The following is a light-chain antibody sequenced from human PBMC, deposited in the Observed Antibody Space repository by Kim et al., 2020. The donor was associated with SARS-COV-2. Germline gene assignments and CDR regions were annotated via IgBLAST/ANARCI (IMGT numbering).Light chain of an antibody. V-gene: IGLV1-51*01. Sequence: QSVLTQPPSVSAAPGQKVTISCSGSSSNIGNNYVSWYQQLPGTAPKLLTYDSNKRPSGIPDRFSGSKSGTSATLGITGLQTGDEADYYCGTWDSSLSAYVFGTGTKVTVL. CDR1: SSNIGNNY. J-gene: IGLJ1*01. CDR3: GTWDSSLSAYV. CDR2: DSN.